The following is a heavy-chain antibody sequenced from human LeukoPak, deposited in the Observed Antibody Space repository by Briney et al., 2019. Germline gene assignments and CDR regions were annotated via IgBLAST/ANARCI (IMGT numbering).Heavy chain of an antibody. D-gene: IGHD3-22*01. V-gene: IGHV4-59*01. CDR1: GGSISSYY. J-gene: IGHJ4*02. CDR3: ARESDDSSGYYYGYFDY. Sequence: PSETLSLTFTVSGGSISSYYWSWIRQPPGKGLEWIGYIYYSGSTNYNPSLKSRVTISVDTSKNQFSLKLSSVTAADTAVYYCARESDDSSGYYYGYFDYWGQGTLVTVSS. CDR2: IYYSGST.